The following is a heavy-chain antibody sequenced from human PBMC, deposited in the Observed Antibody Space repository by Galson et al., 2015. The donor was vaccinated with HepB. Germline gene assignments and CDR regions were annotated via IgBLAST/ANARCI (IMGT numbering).Heavy chain of an antibody. V-gene: IGHV1-24*01. D-gene: IGHD1-14*01. CDR2: FDPEAGET. CDR3: AAPIDPKWYLYNLDS. J-gene: IGHJ4*02. CDR1: GNTLTELS. Sequence: SVKVSCKVSGNTLTELSIHWVRRAPGKGLEWMGGFDPEAGETLKSQKFQGRVTMTADTSIETAYMELSSLRSEDTAVYYCAAPIDPKWYLYNLDSLRQVTLVTVSS.